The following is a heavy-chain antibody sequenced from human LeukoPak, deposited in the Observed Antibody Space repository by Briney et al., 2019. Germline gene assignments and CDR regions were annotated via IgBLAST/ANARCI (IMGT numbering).Heavy chain of an antibody. CDR3: ARAVSGRFDY. D-gene: IGHD6-19*01. CDR2: YSGST. J-gene: IGHJ4*02. CDR1: GGSMSPYH. Sequence: SETLSLTCTVSGGSMSPYHWGWIRHPPGKGLEWPGYYSGSTNSNPSLKSRVTISVDTSKNQCSLKLSSVTAADTAIYYCARAVSGRFDYWGQGTLVTVSS. V-gene: IGHV4-59*08.